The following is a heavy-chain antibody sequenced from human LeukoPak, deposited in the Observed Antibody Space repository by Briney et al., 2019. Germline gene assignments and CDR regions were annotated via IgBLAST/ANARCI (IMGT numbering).Heavy chain of an antibody. CDR3: ARDRAAADYAEYFQH. V-gene: IGHV1-69*06. J-gene: IGHJ1*01. Sequence: ASVKVSCKASGGTFSSYAISWVRQAPGQGLEWMGGIIPIFGTANYAQKFQGRVTITADKSTSTAYMELSSLRSEDTAVYYCARDRAAADYAEYFQHWGQGTLVTVSS. CDR2: IIPIFGTA. D-gene: IGHD6-13*01. CDR1: GGTFSSYA.